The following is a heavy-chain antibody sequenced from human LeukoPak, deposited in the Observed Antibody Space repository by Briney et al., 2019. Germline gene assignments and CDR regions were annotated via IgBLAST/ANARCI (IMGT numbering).Heavy chain of an antibody. Sequence: SVKVSCKSYGYIFTFCYMHWGRHHPGQGLEWMGGITPIFGTANYAQKFQGRVTITADESTSTAYMELSSLRSEDTAVYYCARHCSGGSCYNGHRAFDIWGQGTMVTVSS. CDR3: ARHCSGGSCYNGHRAFDI. D-gene: IGHD2-15*01. CDR2: ITPIFGTA. V-gene: IGHV1-69*13. J-gene: IGHJ3*02. CDR1: GYIFTFCY.